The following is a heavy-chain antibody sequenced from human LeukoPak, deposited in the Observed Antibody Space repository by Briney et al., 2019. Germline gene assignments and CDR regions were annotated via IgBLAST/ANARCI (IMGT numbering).Heavy chain of an antibody. CDR3: AREVGGIDY. CDR1: GGSISSSSYY. V-gene: IGHV4-39*07. Sequence: SEALSLTCTVSGGSISSSSYYWGWIRQPPGKGLEWIGSIYYSGNTYYNPSLKSRVTISVDTSKNQFSLQLSSVTAADTAVYYCAREVGGIDYWGQGTLVTVSS. D-gene: IGHD2-2*01. CDR2: IYYSGNT. J-gene: IGHJ4*02.